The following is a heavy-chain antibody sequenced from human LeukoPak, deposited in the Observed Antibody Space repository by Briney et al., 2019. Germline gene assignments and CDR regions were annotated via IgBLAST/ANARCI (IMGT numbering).Heavy chain of an antibody. CDR3: ARLYYDFWSGYLYYFDY. CDR2: INSDGSST. J-gene: IGHJ4*02. Sequence: GGSLRLSCAASGFTFSSYGMHWVRQAPGKGLVWVSRINSDGSSTSYADSVKGRFTISRDNAKNTLYLQMNSLRAEDTAVYYCARLYYDFWSGYLYYFDYWGQGTLVTVSS. CDR1: GFTFSSYG. V-gene: IGHV3-74*01. D-gene: IGHD3-3*01.